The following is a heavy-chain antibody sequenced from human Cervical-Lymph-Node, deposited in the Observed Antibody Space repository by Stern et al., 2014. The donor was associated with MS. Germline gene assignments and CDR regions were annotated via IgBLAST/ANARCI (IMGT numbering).Heavy chain of an antibody. Sequence: DQLVESGTEVKKPGASVKVSCRASGYTFAAYYIHWVRQAPGQGLEWMGWVNPKRGGTNYAEKVKGRVTITRDTSVTTAYMELSGLKSDDTAVYYCARKQIYYYGLDVWGQGTTVIVSS. CDR2: VNPKRGGT. J-gene: IGHJ6*02. CDR1: GYTFAAYY. V-gene: IGHV1-2*02. D-gene: IGHD6-13*01. CDR3: ARKQIYYYGLDV.